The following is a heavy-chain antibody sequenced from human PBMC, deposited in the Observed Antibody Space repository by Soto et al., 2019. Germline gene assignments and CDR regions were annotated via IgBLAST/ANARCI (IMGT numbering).Heavy chain of an antibody. CDR1: GFTFSSYG. V-gene: IGHV3-30*18. Sequence: QVQLVESGGGVVQPGRSLRLSCAASGFTFSSYGMHWVRQAPGKGLEWVAVISYDGSNEYYADSVKGRFTISRDNSENTLYLQMNSLRAEDTAVYYCAKDAGGSSYFDYWGQGTLVTVSS. J-gene: IGHJ4*02. CDR2: ISYDGSNE. D-gene: IGHD1-26*01. CDR3: AKDAGGSSYFDY.